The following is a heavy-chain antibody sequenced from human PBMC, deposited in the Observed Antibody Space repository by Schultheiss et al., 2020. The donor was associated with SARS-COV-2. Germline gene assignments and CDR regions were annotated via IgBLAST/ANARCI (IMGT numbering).Heavy chain of an antibody. V-gene: IGHV3-23*01. CDR2: ISGSGGNT. Sequence: GGSLRLSCAASGFTFTSYAMSWVRQAPGKGLEWVSAISGSGGNTYYADSVKGRFTISRDNSKNTLYLQMNSLRAEDTAVYYCARSGFGGFSWGQGTLVTVSS. D-gene: IGHD3-10*01. J-gene: IGHJ4*02. CDR1: GFTFTSYA. CDR3: ARSGFGGFS.